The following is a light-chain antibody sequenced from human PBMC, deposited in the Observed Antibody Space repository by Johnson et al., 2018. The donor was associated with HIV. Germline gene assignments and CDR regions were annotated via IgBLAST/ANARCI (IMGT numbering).Light chain of an antibody. CDR2: END. CDR3: GTWVNRLSIGYV. Sequence: QPVLTQPPSVSAAPGQMVSISCSGSSSNIGKNYVSWYQQFPGTAPKLLIHENDKRPSGIPDRFSGSKSGPSANLGIPGPQSGDAADYHCGTWVNRLSIGYVFGPGTKVTVL. V-gene: IGLV1-51*02. CDR1: SSNIGKNY. J-gene: IGLJ1*01.